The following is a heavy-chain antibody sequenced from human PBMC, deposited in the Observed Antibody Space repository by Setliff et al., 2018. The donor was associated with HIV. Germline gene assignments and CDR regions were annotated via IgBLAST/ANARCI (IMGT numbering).Heavy chain of an antibody. V-gene: IGHV4-39*07. CDR1: GASISSNSYY. CDR3: ARDNSYYYGSGSHYWYGMDV. J-gene: IGHJ6*01. Sequence: SETLSLTCSVSGASISSNSYYWGWIRQPPGKGLEWVGRLHLSGDTNYNPSLKSRVTMSIDTSKNQFSLKLSSVTAADPAVYYCARDNSYYYGSGSHYWYGMDVWGQGTTVTVSS. D-gene: IGHD3-10*01. CDR2: LHLSGDT.